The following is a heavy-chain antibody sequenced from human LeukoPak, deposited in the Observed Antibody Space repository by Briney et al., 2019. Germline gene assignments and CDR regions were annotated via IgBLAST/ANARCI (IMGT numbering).Heavy chain of an antibody. CDR2: ISAYNGNT. CDR1: GYTFTSYG. D-gene: IGHD1-26*01. J-gene: IGHJ4*02. Sequence: GASVKVSCKASGYTFTSYGISWLRQAPGQGLEWMGWISAYNGNTNYAQKLQGRVTMTTDTSTSTAYMELRSLRSDDTAVYYCARDLGGSYPYYFDYWGQGTLVTVSS. V-gene: IGHV1-18*01. CDR3: ARDLGGSYPYYFDY.